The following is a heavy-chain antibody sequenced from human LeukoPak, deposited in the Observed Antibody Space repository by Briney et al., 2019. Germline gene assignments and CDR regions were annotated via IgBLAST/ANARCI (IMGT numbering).Heavy chain of an antibody. Sequence: PSETLSLTCAVYGVSFSGYYWRWIGQPPGKGLEWIGEINHGGSTNYNPSLKSRVTITVDTSKNQFSLKLSSVTAADTAVYYCAISPFWSGYRMAYFDFWGQGTLVTVSS. CDR3: AISPFWSGYRMAYFDF. CDR1: GVSFSGYY. D-gene: IGHD3-3*01. CDR2: INHGGST. V-gene: IGHV4-34*01. J-gene: IGHJ4*02.